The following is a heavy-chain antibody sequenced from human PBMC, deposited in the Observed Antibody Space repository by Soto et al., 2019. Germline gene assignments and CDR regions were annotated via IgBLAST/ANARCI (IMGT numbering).Heavy chain of an antibody. CDR1: GGSFSGYY. J-gene: IGHJ3*02. Sequence: SETLSLTCAVYGGSFSGYYWSWIRQPPGKGLEWIGEINHSGSTNYNPSLKSRVTISVDTSKNQFSLKLSSVTAADTAVYYCARVPGYYDILTGSDAFDIWGQGTMVTVSS. D-gene: IGHD3-9*01. CDR3: ARVPGYYDILTGSDAFDI. CDR2: INHSGST. V-gene: IGHV4-34*01.